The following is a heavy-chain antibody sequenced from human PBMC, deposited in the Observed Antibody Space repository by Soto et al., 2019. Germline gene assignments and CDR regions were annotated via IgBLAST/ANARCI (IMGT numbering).Heavy chain of an antibody. CDR2: ISYDGSNK. J-gene: IGHJ4*02. CDR1: GFTFSSYG. CDR3: AKDRGTDC. V-gene: IGHV3-30*18. Sequence: QVQLVESGGGVVQPGRSLRLSCAASGFTFSSYGMHWVRQAPGKGLEWVAVISYDGSNKYYADSVKGRFTITRDNSKNTLYLQMNSLRVEDTAVYYCAKDRGTDCWGQGTLVTGSS.